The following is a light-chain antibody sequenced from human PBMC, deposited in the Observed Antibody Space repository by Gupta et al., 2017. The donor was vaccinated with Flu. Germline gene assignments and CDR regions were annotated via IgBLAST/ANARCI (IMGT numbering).Light chain of an antibody. Sequence: PSTLSASPGDRVTITCRASPSVSRWLAWYQQKPGKAPKLLIYEASTLEDGVPSRFSGSGSGTEFTLTISSLKPDDFATYDGQHYKKVPWTFGQGTKVEIK. CDR1: PSVSRW. CDR2: EAS. CDR3: QHYKKVPWT. V-gene: IGKV1-5*03. J-gene: IGKJ1*01.